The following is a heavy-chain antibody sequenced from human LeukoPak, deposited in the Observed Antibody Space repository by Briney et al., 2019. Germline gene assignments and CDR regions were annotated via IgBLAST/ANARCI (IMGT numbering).Heavy chain of an antibody. CDR2: INHSGST. D-gene: IGHD3-10*01. CDR3: ARSVHRLWFGELSKLYNWFDP. V-gene: IGHV4-34*01. J-gene: IGHJ5*02. CDR1: GGSFSGYY. Sequence: PSETLSLTCAVYGGSFSGYYWSWIRQPPGKGLEWIGEINHSGSTNYNPSLKSRVTISVDTSKNQFSLKLSSVTAADTAVYYCARSVHRLWFGELSKLYNWFDPWGQGTLVTVSS.